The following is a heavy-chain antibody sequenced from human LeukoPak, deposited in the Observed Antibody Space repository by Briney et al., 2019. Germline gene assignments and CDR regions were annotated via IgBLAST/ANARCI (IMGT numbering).Heavy chain of an antibody. V-gene: IGHV3-23*01. J-gene: IGHJ4*02. CDR2: ISGSGGST. Sequence: GGSLRLSCAASGFTFSSYGMSWVRQAPGKGLEWVSAISGSGGSTYYADSVKGRFTISRDNSKNTLYLQMNSLRAEDTAVYYCAKDQPQWLVPIPYFDYWGQGTLVTVSS. CDR1: GFTFSSYG. D-gene: IGHD6-19*01. CDR3: AKDQPQWLVPIPYFDY.